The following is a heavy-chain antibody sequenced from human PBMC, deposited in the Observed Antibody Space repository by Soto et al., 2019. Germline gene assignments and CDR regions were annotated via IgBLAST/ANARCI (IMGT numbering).Heavy chain of an antibody. CDR3: ARDGRQTTSFFDY. CDR1: GFTFSSYG. CDR2: IWYDGSNK. Sequence: GGSLRLSCAASGFTFSSYGMHWVRQAPGKGLEWVAVIWYDGSNKYYADSVKGRFTISRDNSKNTLYLQMNSLRAEDTAVYYCARDGRQTTSFFDYWGQGTLVTVSS. V-gene: IGHV3-33*01. J-gene: IGHJ4*02. D-gene: IGHD1-26*01.